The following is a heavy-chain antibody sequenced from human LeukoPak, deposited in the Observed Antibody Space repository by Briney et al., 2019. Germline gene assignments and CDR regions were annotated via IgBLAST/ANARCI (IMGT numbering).Heavy chain of an antibody. Sequence: GGSLRLSCAASGFTFSSYAMSWVRQAPGKGLEWVSAISGSGGSTYYADSVKGWFTISRDNSKNTLYLQMNSLRAEDTAVYYCAKGFFGITMVRGVTFDYWGQGTLVTVSS. CDR1: GFTFSSYA. CDR2: ISGSGGST. V-gene: IGHV3-23*01. D-gene: IGHD3-10*01. J-gene: IGHJ4*02. CDR3: AKGFFGITMVRGVTFDY.